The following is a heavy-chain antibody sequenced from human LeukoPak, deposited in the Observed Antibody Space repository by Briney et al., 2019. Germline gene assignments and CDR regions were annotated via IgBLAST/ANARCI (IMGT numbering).Heavy chain of an antibody. CDR3: AKELVSRSSLSFDY. CDR1: GFSFSTYA. V-gene: IGHV3-23*01. J-gene: IGHJ4*02. D-gene: IGHD2-2*01. CDR2: IGGSGEYT. Sequence: GGSLRLSCAASGFSFSTYAMAWVRQAPGKGLEWVSAIGGSGEYTFYADSVKGRFTTSRVNSKNTLYLQMNSLRAEDTAIYYCAKELVSRSSLSFDYWGQGTRVTVSS.